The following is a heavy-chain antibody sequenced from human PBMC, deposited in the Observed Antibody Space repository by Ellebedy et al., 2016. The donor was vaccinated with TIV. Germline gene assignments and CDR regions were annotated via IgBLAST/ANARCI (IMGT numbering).Heavy chain of an antibody. Sequence: GGSLRLXCTASGFTFDDYAMDWVRQAPGKGLEWVAVISSDGSNKYYANFVKGPFTISRDNSRNTLYLQIDGLSAEDTAVYYCVRAPRGQYYFDYWGQGTLVTVSS. CDR2: ISSDGSNK. V-gene: IGHV3-30-3*01. J-gene: IGHJ4*02. D-gene: IGHD5-12*01. CDR1: GFTFDDYA. CDR3: VRAPRGQYYFDY.